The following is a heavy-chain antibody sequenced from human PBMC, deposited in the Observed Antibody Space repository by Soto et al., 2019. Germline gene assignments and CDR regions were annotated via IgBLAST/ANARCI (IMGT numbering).Heavy chain of an antibody. J-gene: IGHJ4*02. CDR1: GGSLSSYY. Sequence: PSETLSLTCAVSGGSLSSYYWSWIRQPPGKGLEWIGFISYSGSTNYNPSLKSRVTISVDTSRNQFSLKLGSVTAADTAIYYCARVVAVAAMYYFDLWGQGTLVTVSS. D-gene: IGHD6-19*01. CDR2: ISYSGST. CDR3: ARVVAVAAMYYFDL. V-gene: IGHV4-59*01.